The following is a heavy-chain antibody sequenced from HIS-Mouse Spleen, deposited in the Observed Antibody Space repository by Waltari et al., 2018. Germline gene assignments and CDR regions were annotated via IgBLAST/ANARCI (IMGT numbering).Heavy chain of an antibody. CDR1: GGSFSGYY. V-gene: IGHV4-34*01. CDR2: INHSGST. CDR3: AGYNWNYGKDY. J-gene: IGHJ4*02. D-gene: IGHD1-7*01. Sequence: QVQLQQWGAGLLKPSETLSLTCAVDGGSFSGYYWSWIRQPPGKGLEWIGEINHSGSTNYTPSLKCRVTISVDTSKNKFSLKLSSETAADAAVYYCAGYNWNYGKDYWGQGTLVTVSS.